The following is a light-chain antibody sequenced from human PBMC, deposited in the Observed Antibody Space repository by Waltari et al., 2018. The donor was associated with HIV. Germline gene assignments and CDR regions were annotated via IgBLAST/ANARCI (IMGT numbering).Light chain of an antibody. V-gene: IGLV2-14*03. Sequence: QSALTQPASVSGSPGQSITISCTGTRSDVGGFAYVSWYQQHPGKAPILLIFDVSNRPSGVSHRFSGSKSGNTASLTISGLQTEDEADYYCSSYTSDYALGVFGGGTKLTVL. J-gene: IGLJ3*02. CDR3: SSYTSDYALGV. CDR2: DVS. CDR1: RSDVGGFAY.